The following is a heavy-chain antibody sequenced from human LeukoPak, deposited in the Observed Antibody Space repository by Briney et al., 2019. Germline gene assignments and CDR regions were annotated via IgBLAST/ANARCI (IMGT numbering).Heavy chain of an antibody. J-gene: IGHJ3*02. CDR3: RAATPGYDAFDI. Sequence: SETLSLTCTVSGGSISSSSYYWGWIRQPPGKGLEWIGSIYYSGSTYYNPSLKSRVTISVDTSKNQFSLKLSSVTAADTAVYYCRAATPGYDAFDIWGQGTMVTVSS. V-gene: IGHV4-39*07. D-gene: IGHD2-15*01. CDR2: IYYSGST. CDR1: GGSISSSSYY.